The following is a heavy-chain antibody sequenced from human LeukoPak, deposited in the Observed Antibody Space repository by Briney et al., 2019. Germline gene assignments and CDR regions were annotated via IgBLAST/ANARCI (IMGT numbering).Heavy chain of an antibody. J-gene: IGHJ3*02. CDR3: ARPTYYYDSSGYYLDAFDI. CDR1: GGSISSSSYY. D-gene: IGHD3-22*01. V-gene: IGHV4-39*01. Sequence: PSETLSLTCTVSGGSISSSSYYWGWIRQPPGKGLEWIGSIYYSGSTYYNSSLKSRVTISVDTSKNQFSLKLSSVTAADTAVYYCARPTYYYDSSGYYLDAFDIWGQGTMVTVSS. CDR2: IYYSGST.